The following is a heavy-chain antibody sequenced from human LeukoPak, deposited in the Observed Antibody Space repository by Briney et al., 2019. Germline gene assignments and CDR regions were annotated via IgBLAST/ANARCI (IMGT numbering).Heavy chain of an antibody. V-gene: IGHV4-61*02. CDR1: GGSISSGDYY. D-gene: IGHD5-18*01. CDR3: ARQRGYSYGYYFDY. Sequence: SETLSLTRTVSGGSISSGDYYWSWIRQPAGKGLEWIGRIYTSGSTNYNPSLKSRVTMSVDTSKNQFSLKLSSVTAADTAVYYCARQRGYSYGYYFDYWGQGTLVTVSS. CDR2: IYTSGST. J-gene: IGHJ4*02.